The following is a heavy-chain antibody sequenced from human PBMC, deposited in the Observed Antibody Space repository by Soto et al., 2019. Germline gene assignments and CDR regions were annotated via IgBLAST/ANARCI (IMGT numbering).Heavy chain of an antibody. V-gene: IGHV4-4*07. CDR1: GGSISSYY. Sequence: SETLSLTCTVSGGSISSYYWSWIRQPAGKGLEWIGRIYTSGSTNYNPSLKSRVTMSVDTSKNQFSPKLSSVTAADTAVYYCARGKYSSSWYDWFDPWGQGTLVTVSS. D-gene: IGHD6-13*01. J-gene: IGHJ5*02. CDR2: IYTSGST. CDR3: ARGKYSSSWYDWFDP.